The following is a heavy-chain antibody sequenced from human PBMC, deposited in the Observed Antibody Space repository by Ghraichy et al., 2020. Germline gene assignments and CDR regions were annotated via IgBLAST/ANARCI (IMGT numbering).Heavy chain of an antibody. J-gene: IGHJ4*01. Sequence: SGPTLVKPTQTLTLTCTFSGFSLSSNGMGVGWIRQPPGKSLEWLALIYWDDDERYSPSLKSRLTITKYTSKNQVVLTVTNMDPVDTATYYCAHRPRYGLFDYWGQGILVTVSS. CDR1: GFSLSSNGMG. CDR3: AHRPRYGLFDY. V-gene: IGHV2-5*02. D-gene: IGHD5-18*01. CDR2: IYWDDDE.